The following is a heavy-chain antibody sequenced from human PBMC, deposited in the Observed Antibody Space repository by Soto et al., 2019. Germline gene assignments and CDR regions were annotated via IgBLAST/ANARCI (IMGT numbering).Heavy chain of an antibody. Sequence: EVQLVESGGGLVQPGGSLRLSCAASGFTFSSYWMSWVRQAPGKGLEWVANIKQDGSEKYYVDSVKGRFTISRDNAKNSLYLQMNSLRAEDTAVYYCARGRGCSTCCHTFHYWGQGTLVTVSS. CDR2: IKQDGSEK. CDR1: GFTFSSYW. CDR3: ARGRGCSTCCHTFHY. D-gene: IGHD2-2*01. J-gene: IGHJ4*02. V-gene: IGHV3-7*01.